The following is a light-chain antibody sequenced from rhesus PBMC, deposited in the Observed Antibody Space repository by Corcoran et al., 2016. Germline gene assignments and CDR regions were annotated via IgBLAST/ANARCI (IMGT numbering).Light chain of an antibody. CDR3: QQYNGLPCP. V-gene: IGKV1-19*01. J-gene: IGKJ3*01. CDR2: AAS. CDR1: QGISSG. Sequence: DIQMTQSPSSLSASVGDKVTITCHAMQGISSGLAWYQQKSGKAPTPLIYAASSLQSGVPARLSGSGSRTDYILTISSLQPEDFATYYCQQYNGLPCPFGPGTKLDIK.